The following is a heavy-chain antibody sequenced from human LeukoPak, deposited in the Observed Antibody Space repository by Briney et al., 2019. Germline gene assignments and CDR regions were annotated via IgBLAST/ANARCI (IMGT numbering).Heavy chain of an antibody. CDR3: AKLGCSSTSCYGDY. CDR1: GFTFSSYA. V-gene: IGHV3-23*01. CDR2: ISGSGGST. J-gene: IGHJ4*02. D-gene: IGHD2-2*01. Sequence: GGSLRLSCAASGFTFSSYAMSWVRQAPGKGLEWVSAISGSGGSTYYADSVKGRFTISRDNSKNTLYLQMNSLRAEDTAVYYCAKLGCSSTSCYGDYWGQGALVTVSS.